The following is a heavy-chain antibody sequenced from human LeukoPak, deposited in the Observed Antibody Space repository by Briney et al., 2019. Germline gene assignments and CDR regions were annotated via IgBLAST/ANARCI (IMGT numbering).Heavy chain of an antibody. V-gene: IGHV1-69*05. CDR1: GGTFSSYA. Sequence: GSSVKVSCKASGGTFSSYAISWVRQAPGQGLEWMGRIIPIFGTANYAQKFQGRVTITTDESTSTAYMELSSLRSEDTAVYYCASYIVVTDDDAFDIWGQGTMVTVSS. J-gene: IGHJ3*02. CDR2: IIPIFGTA. CDR3: ASYIVVTDDDAFDI. D-gene: IGHD3-22*01.